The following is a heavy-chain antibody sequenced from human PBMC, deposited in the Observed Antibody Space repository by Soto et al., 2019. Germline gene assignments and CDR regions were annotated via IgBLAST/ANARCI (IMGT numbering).Heavy chain of an antibody. CDR1: GFTFSSYG. CDR3: ARGITGTRGFDY. J-gene: IGHJ4*02. Sequence: GGSLRLSCAASGFTFSSYGMHWVRQAPGKGLEWVAVIWYDGSNKYYADSVKGRFTISRDNSKNTLYLQMNSLRAEDTAVYDCARGITGTRGFDYWGQGTLVTVSS. V-gene: IGHV3-33*01. D-gene: IGHD1-20*01. CDR2: IWYDGSNK.